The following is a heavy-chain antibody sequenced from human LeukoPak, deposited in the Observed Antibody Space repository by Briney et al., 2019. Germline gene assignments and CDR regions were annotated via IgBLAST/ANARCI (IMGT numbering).Heavy chain of an antibody. Sequence: PSETLSLTCTVSGGSISSGDYYWSWIRQPPGKGLEWIGYIYYSGSTYYNPSLKSRVTISVDTSKNQFSLKLSSVTAADTALYYCARWSIVGAYDPFDYWGQGTLVTVAS. CDR2: IYYSGST. CDR3: ARWSIVGAYDPFDY. V-gene: IGHV4-30-4*08. D-gene: IGHD1-26*01. J-gene: IGHJ4*02. CDR1: GGSISSGDYY.